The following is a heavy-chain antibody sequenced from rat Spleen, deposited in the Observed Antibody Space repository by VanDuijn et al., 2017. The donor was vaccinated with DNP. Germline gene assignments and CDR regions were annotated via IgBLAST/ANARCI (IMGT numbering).Heavy chain of an antibody. CDR3: TRGLGDY. V-gene: IGHV3-1*01. Sequence: EVQLQESGPGLVKPSQSLSLTCSVTGFSITSNYWAWIRKFPGNKMEWVGHISYSGSTSYNPSLKSRISITRDTSKNQFFLHLNSVTTEDTATYYCTRGLGDYWGQGVMVTVSS. CDR1: GFSITSNY. D-gene: IGHD4-3*01. CDR2: ISYSGST. J-gene: IGHJ2*01.